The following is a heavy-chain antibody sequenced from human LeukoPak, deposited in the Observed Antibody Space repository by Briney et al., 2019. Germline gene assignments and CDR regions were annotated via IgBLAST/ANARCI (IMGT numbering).Heavy chain of an antibody. V-gene: IGHV1-24*01. D-gene: IGHD1-26*01. CDR3: ATAPKYSGSYYPHYYYGMDV. CDR2: FDPEDGET. J-gene: IGHJ6*02. Sequence: ASVKVSCKVSGYTLTELSMHWVRQAPGKGLEWMGGFDPEDGETIYAQKFQGRVTMTEDTSTDTAYMELSSLRSEDTAVYYCATAPKYSGSYYPHYYYGMDVWGQGTTVTVSS. CDR1: GYTLTELS.